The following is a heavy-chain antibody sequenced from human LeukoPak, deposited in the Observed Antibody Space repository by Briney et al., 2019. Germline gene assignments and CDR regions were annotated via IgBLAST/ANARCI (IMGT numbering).Heavy chain of an antibody. CDR1: GFTFSTYW. V-gene: IGHV3-7*01. D-gene: IGHD2-15*01. Sequence: GGSLRLSCAASGFTFSTYWMDWVRQAPGKGLEWVASIKEDGSDTNYVGSVRGRFTVSRDNTKKSLYLQMNSLRADDTAVYYCASDRAYSQFDYWGQGTLVTVSS. J-gene: IGHJ4*02. CDR3: ASDRAYSQFDY. CDR2: IKEDGSDT.